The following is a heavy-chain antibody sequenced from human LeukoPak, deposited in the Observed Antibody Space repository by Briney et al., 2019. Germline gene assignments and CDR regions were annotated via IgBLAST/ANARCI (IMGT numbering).Heavy chain of an antibody. J-gene: IGHJ4*02. CDR2: VDRSGGT. D-gene: IGHD3-10*01. CDR3: AGFTFFRGVITFDY. CDR1: GYSLSSGYY. Sequence: SETLSLTCTVSGYSLSSGYYWGWIRQPPGKGLEWIGSVDRSGGTYYNPSLRSRVSISVDTSKNQFSLKLSSVTAADTAVYSCAGFTFFRGVITFDYWGQGTLVTVSS. V-gene: IGHV4-38-2*02.